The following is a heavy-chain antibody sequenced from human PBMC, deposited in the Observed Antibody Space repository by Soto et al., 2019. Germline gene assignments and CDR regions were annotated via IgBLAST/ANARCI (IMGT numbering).Heavy chain of an antibody. J-gene: IGHJ4*02. CDR2: IYRTGST. Sequence: SETLSLTCAVSGGSFTSNNWWTWVRQPPGQGLEWIGEIYRTGSTNYNPSLKSRVTISLDKSENQFSLKVTSLTAADTAVYYCAGRDPGTSVDYWGQGTLVTVSS. CDR1: GGSFTSNNW. CDR3: AGRDPGTSVDY. V-gene: IGHV4-4*02. D-gene: IGHD1-7*01.